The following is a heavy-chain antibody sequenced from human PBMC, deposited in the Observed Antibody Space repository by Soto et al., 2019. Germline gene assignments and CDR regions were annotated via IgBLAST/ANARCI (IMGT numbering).Heavy chain of an antibody. Sequence: EVQLVESGGGLVQPGGSLRLSCAASGFTVRSNYMSWVRQAPGKGLEWVSVIYSGGNTYYADSVKGRFTFSRDNSKNMLYLQMSSLRAEDTGVYYSAREPGSSGWLAFDIWGQGTMVTVSS. D-gene: IGHD6-19*01. J-gene: IGHJ3*02. CDR2: IYSGGNT. V-gene: IGHV3-66*01. CDR3: AREPGSSGWLAFDI. CDR1: GFTVRSNY.